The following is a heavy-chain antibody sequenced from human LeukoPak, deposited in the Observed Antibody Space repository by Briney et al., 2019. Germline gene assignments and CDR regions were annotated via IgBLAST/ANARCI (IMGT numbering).Heavy chain of an antibody. D-gene: IGHD2-2*01. CDR2: INPSGGST. V-gene: IGHV1-46*01. CDR3: ARGVLPAANHPPLLTP. CDR1: GYTFTSYY. J-gene: IGHJ5*02. Sequence: ASVKVSCKASGYTFTSYYMHWVRQAPGQGLEWMGIINPSGGSTSYAQKFRGRVTMTRDMSTSTVYMELSSLRSEDTAVYYCARGVLPAANHPPLLTPWGQGTLVTVSS.